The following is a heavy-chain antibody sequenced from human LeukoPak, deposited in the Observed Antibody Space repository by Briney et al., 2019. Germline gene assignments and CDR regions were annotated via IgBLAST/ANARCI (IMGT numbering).Heavy chain of an antibody. CDR3: AIGITIFGVPYDY. D-gene: IGHD3-3*01. V-gene: IGHV1-2*02. CDR1: GYTFTGYY. CDR2: INPNSGGT. Sequence: ASVKVSCKASGYTFTGYYMHWVRQAPGQGLEWMGWINPNSGGTNYAQKFQGRVTMTRDTSISTAYMELSRLRSDDTAVYYCAIGITIFGVPYDYWGQGTLVTVSS. J-gene: IGHJ4*02.